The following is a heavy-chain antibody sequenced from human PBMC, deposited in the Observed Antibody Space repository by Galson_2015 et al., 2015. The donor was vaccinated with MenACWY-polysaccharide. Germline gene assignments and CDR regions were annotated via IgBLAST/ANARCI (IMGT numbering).Heavy chain of an antibody. CDR1: GFTFGSYA. V-gene: IGHV3-30-3*01. D-gene: IGHD6-19*01. J-gene: IGHJ4*02. CDR2: ISYDGSNK. CDR3: ARPSSGWTY. Sequence: SLRLSCAASGFTFGSYAMHWVRQAPGKGLEWVAVISYDGSNKYYADSVKGRFTISRDNSKNTLYLQMNSLRAEDTAVYYCARPSSGWTYWGQGTLVTVSS.